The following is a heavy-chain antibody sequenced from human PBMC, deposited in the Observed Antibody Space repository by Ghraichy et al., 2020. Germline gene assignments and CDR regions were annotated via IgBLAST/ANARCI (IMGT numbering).Heavy chain of an antibody. CDR1: GGSISRYY. V-gene: IGHV4-59*01. D-gene: IGHD6-6*01. CDR3: ARGVAARLIDQAFDY. J-gene: IGHJ4*02. CDR2: MYYTGST. Sequence: SQTLSLTCTVSGGSISRYYWNWIRQPPGKGLEWIGNMYYTGSTNYNPSLKSRVTISIDTSKNQFSLKLRAVTAADTAVYYWARGVAARLIDQAFDYWGQGTLVTVSS.